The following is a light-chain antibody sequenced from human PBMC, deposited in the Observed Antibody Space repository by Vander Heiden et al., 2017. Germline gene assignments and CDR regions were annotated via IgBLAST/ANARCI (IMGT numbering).Light chain of an antibody. J-gene: IGKJ2*01. CDR2: AAS. V-gene: IGKV1-39*01. CDR1: QSISSY. CDR3: QQCVSSPST. Sequence: DIQMTQSPSSLSASVGNRVTISCRASQSISSYLNWYQQKAGKAPKLLIYAASNLRSGVPSRFSGSGSGTDFTLTINSLQPEDFATYFCQQCVSSPSTFGQGTKLEMK.